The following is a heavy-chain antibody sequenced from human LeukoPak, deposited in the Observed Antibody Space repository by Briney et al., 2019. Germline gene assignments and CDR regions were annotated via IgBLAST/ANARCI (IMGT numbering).Heavy chain of an antibody. CDR1: GGSISSYY. D-gene: IGHD3-22*01. CDR3: AKPITMIEKWNASDI. V-gene: IGHV4-4*07. CDR2: IYSSGST. Sequence: SETPSLTCTVSGGSISSYYWTWIRQPAGKELEWIGRIYSSGSTNYNPSLKSRVTMSVDTSKNQFSLKLTSVTAADTAVYYCAKPITMIEKWNASDIWGQGTMVTVSS. J-gene: IGHJ3*02.